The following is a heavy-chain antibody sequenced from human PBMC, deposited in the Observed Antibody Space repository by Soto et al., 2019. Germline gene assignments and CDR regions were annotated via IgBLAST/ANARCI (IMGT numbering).Heavy chain of an antibody. CDR2: INHLGSI. J-gene: IGHJ6*03. CDR3: ARGGISHWAYFYYMDV. CDR1: GGSLSIYF. Sequence: SETLSLTCVVSGGSLSIYFWGWIRKPPGMALEWIGEINHLGSINYNPSLKSRVTMSVDTSKNQFSLTLNSVTAADTATYYCARGGISHWAYFYYMDVWDRGTTVTVSS. V-gene: IGHV4-34*01. D-gene: IGHD2-21*01.